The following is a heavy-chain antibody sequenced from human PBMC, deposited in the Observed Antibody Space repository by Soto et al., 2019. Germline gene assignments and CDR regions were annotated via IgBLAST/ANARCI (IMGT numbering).Heavy chain of an antibody. D-gene: IGHD3-22*01. V-gene: IGHV1-46*01. CDR1: GYTFTSYY. J-gene: IGHJ4*02. CDR2: INPSDGST. Sequence: GASVKVSCKASGYTFTSYYMHWVRQAPGQGLEWMGIINPSDGSTSYAQKFQGRVTMTRDTSTSTAYMELSSLRSEDTAVYYCAFYYYDSSGYYPPWRWGQGTLVTAPQ. CDR3: AFYYYDSSGYYPPWR.